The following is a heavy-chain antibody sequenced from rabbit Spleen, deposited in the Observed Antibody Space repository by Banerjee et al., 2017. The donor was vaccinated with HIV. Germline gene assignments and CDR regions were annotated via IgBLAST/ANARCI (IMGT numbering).Heavy chain of an antibody. Sequence: QEQLEESGGGLVKPEGSLTLTCKASGFDLSNYYYMCWVRQAPGKGLEWIACIYTGSSGSTYYASWAKGRFTISKTSSTTVTLQMTSLTVADTATYFCARDAGYGGHGYTANFNLWGQGTLVTVS. V-gene: IGHV1S45*01. J-gene: IGHJ4*01. CDR1: GFDLSNYYY. CDR3: ARDAGYGGHGYTANFNL. CDR2: IYTGSSGST. D-gene: IGHD4-2*01.